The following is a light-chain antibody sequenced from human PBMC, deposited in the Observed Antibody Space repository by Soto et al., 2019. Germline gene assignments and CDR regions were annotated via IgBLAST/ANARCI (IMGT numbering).Light chain of an antibody. V-gene: IGKV4-1*01. J-gene: IGKJ2*01. CDR1: QNLLYSANNKDY. Sequence: DIVMTQSPDSLAVSLGERATINCKSSQNLLYSANNKDYLAWYQQKPGQSPKLLIYWASTRESGVPDRFSGSGSGTDFTLTISSLQAEDVAVYSCHQYSDTPYTFGQGTKLEMK. CDR2: WAS. CDR3: HQYSDTPYT.